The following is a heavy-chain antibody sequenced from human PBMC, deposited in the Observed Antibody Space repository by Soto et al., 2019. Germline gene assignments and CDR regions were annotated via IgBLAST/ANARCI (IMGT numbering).Heavy chain of an antibody. CDR1: GYTFTDYA. Sequence: ASVKVSCKASGYTFTDYAIHWVRQAPGQRLEWMGWINTGTDNTRYSQKFQGRVTITRDTSANTAYMELSSLRSEDTAVYYCARDRSYWFDPWGQGTLVTVSS. CDR3: ARDRSYWFDP. CDR2: INTGTDNT. D-gene: IGHD3-10*01. J-gene: IGHJ5*02. V-gene: IGHV1-3*04.